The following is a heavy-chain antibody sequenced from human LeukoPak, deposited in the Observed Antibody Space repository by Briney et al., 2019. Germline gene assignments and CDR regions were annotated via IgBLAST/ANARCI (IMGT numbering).Heavy chain of an antibody. CDR3: GRGGRWELTDY. J-gene: IGHJ4*02. CDR1: GLTVSRTY. V-gene: IGHV3-53*01. D-gene: IGHD1-26*01. Sequence: PGGSLRLSCKVSGLTVSRTYMTWVRQASGKALEWLSVIYSGGDTNYADSVKGRFTISRDDSKNTLYLQLDSLRVEDTAVYFCGRGGRWELTDYWGQGTLVTVSS. CDR2: IYSGGDT.